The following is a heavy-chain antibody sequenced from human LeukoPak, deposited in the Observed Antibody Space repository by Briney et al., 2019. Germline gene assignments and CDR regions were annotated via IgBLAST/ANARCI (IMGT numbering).Heavy chain of an antibody. V-gene: IGHV1-46*01. CDR2: INLIGGST. Sequence: GASVKVSCKASGYTFTSYYMHWVRQAPGQGLEWMGIINLIGGSTRYAQKFQGRVTMTRDTSTSTVYMELSSLRSEDTAVYYCARESDIAVAGTGFDYWGQGTLVTVSS. CDR3: ARESDIAVAGTGFDY. D-gene: IGHD6-19*01. J-gene: IGHJ4*02. CDR1: GYTFTSYY.